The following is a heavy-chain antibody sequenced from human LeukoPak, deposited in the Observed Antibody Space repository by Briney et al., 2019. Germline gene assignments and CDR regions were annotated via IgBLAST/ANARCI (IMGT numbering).Heavy chain of an antibody. CDR1: GFNVSSVY. D-gene: IGHD7-27*01. CDR3: AKDLNWGGKYGMDV. J-gene: IGHJ6*02. V-gene: IGHV3-66*01. Sequence: PGGSLRLSCAASGFNVSSVYMNWVRQAPGKGLEWVSVIYSAGTAHYADSVEGRFSISRDNSKNTLYLQMNSLRAEDTAVYYCAKDLNWGGKYGMDVWGQGTTVTVSS. CDR2: IYSAGTA.